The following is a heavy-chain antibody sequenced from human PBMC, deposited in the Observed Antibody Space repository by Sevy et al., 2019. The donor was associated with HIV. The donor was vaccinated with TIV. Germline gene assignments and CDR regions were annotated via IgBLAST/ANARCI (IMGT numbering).Heavy chain of an antibody. D-gene: IGHD3-3*01. V-gene: IGHV4-59*01. J-gene: IGHJ6*03. CDR3: ARLLRFNYYMDV. CDR1: GGSISSYY. Sequence: SETLSLTCTVSGGSISSYYWSWIRQPPGKGLEWIGYIYYSGSTNYNPSLKSRVTISVDTSKNQFSLKLSSVTAADTAVYYCARLLRFNYYMDVWGKGTTVTVSS. CDR2: IYYSGST.